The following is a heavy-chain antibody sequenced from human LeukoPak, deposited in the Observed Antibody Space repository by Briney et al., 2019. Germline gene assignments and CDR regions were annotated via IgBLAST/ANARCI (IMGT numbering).Heavy chain of an antibody. CDR2: ISSSSSTI. D-gene: IGHD2-2*01. CDR3: ARVVGYCSSSICYRFDY. Sequence: PGGSLRLSCAASGCTFSSYSMIWVRQAPGKGLEWVSYISSSSSTIYYADSVKGRFTISRDNAKNSLYLQMNSLRAEDTAVYYCARVVGYCSSSICYRFDYWGQGTLVTVSS. J-gene: IGHJ4*02. V-gene: IGHV3-48*01. CDR1: GCTFSSYS.